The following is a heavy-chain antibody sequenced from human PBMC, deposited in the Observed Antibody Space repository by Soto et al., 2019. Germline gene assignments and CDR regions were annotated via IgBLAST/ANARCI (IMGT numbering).Heavy chain of an antibody. D-gene: IGHD4-17*01. CDR3: ASVFATYGDYELGALNI. CDR1: GGTLSSYA. J-gene: IGHJ6*04. CDR2: IIPIFGTA. V-gene: IGHV1-69*13. Sequence: ASVKVSCKASGGTLSSYAISWVRQAPGQGLEWMGGIIPIFGTANYAQKFQGRVTITADESTSTAYMELSSLRSEDTAVYSCASVFATYGDYELGALNIWGKGTRFPVSS.